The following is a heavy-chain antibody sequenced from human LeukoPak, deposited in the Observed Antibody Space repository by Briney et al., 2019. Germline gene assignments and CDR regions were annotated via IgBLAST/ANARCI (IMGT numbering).Heavy chain of an antibody. V-gene: IGHV3-23*01. CDR3: ARDSATYCSSTSCSYFDY. D-gene: IGHD2-2*01. CDR2: ISGSGGST. J-gene: IGHJ4*02. Sequence: QAGGSLRLSCAASGFTFSSYGMSWVRQAPGKGLEWVSAISGSGGSTYYADSVKGRFTISRDNSKNTLYLQMGSLRAEDMAVYYCARDSATYCSSTSCSYFDYWGQGTLVTVSS. CDR1: GFTFSSYG.